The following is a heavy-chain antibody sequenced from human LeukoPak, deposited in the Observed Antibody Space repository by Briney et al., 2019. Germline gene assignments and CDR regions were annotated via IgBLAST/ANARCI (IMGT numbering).Heavy chain of an antibody. V-gene: IGHV7-4-1*02. D-gene: IGHD3-22*01. CDR1: GYTFTSYA. Sequence: GASVKVSCKASGYTFTSYAMNWVRQAPGQGLEWMGWINTNTGNPTYAQGFTGRFVFSLDTSVSTAYLQISSLKAEDTAVYYCARDFSYYDSSGYTYFDYWGQGTLVTVSS. CDR3: ARDFSYYDSSGYTYFDY. J-gene: IGHJ4*02. CDR2: INTNTGNP.